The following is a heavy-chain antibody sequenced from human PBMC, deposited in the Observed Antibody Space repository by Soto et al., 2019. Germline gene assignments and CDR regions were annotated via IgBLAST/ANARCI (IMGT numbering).Heavy chain of an antibody. Sequence: GGSLRLSCAASGFTFSSYAMRWVRQAPGKGLEWVSAVSGSGGSTYYADSVKGRFTISRDNSKNTLYLQMNSLRAEDTAVYYCARRGPGTYLDYSAQGTLVIGSS. CDR3: ARRGPGTYLDY. CDR2: VSGSGGST. V-gene: IGHV3-23*01. J-gene: IGHJ4*02. D-gene: IGHD6-13*01. CDR1: GFTFSSYA.